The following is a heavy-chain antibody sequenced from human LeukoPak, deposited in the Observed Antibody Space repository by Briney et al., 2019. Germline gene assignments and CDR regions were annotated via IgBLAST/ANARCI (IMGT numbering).Heavy chain of an antibody. D-gene: IGHD2-2*01. V-gene: IGHV4-59*12. CDR2: IYYSGST. CDR1: GGSISSYY. Sequence: KPSETLSLTCTVSGGSISSYYWSWIRQPPGKGLEWIGYIYYSGSTNYNPSLKSRVTISVDTSKNQFSLKLSSVTAADTAVYYCARAVPAATGAAAGALRNTDAFDIWGQGTMVTVSS. J-gene: IGHJ3*02. CDR3: ARAVPAATGAAAGALRNTDAFDI.